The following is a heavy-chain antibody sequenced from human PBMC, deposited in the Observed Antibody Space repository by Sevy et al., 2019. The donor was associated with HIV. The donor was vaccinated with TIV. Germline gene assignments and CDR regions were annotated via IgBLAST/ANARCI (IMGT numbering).Heavy chain of an antibody. Sequence: ASVKVSCKASGYTFTNYYIHWVRQAPGQGLEWMGIINPSGGSTTYAQKFQGRDTMTRDTSTSTVYMQLGSLRSEDTAVYYCARDRYSGYGFDYWGQGTLVTVSS. V-gene: IGHV1-46*03. D-gene: IGHD5-12*01. CDR2: INPSGGST. CDR1: GYTFTNYY. CDR3: ARDRYSGYGFDY. J-gene: IGHJ4*02.